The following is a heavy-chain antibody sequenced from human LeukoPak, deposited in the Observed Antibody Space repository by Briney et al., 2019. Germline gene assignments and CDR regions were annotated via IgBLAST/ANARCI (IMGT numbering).Heavy chain of an antibody. J-gene: IGHJ4*02. CDR1: GYTFTGYY. Sequence: ASVKVSCKASGYTFTGYYMHWVRQAPVQGLEWMGWINTNSGGTNYAQKFQGRVTMTRDTSISTAYMELSRLRSGDTAVYYCARSNYYGSGSYRYYFDYWGQGTLVTVSS. CDR2: INTNSGGT. V-gene: IGHV1-2*02. D-gene: IGHD3-10*01. CDR3: ARSNYYGSGSYRYYFDY.